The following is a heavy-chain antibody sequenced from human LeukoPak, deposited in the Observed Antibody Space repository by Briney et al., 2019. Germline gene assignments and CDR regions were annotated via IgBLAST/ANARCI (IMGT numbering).Heavy chain of an antibody. D-gene: IGHD3-9*01. Sequence: PGGSLRLSCAASGFTFSNYWMHWVRQAPGKGPVWVARIKNDGSYTSYADSVKGRFTISRDDAKNTLYLQMSSLRAEDTAVYYCARDFDMGGTPGDDFDHWGRGTLVTVSS. CDR1: GFTFSNYW. J-gene: IGHJ4*02. V-gene: IGHV3-74*01. CDR3: ARDFDMGGTPGDDFDH. CDR2: IKNDGSYT.